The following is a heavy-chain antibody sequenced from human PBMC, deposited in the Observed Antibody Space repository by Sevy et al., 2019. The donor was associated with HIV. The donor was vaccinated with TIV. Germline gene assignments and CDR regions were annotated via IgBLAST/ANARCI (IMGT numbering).Heavy chain of an antibody. V-gene: IGHV3-11*01. Sequence: GWSLRLSCAASGFTFRDYYMSWIRQAPGRGLEWLAYISDRSTTIYYADSVKGRFTISRDNAKNSLFLQMKSLRAEDTAVYYCAREGSLRYFDLWGRGTLVTVSS. CDR3: AREGSLRYFDL. CDR2: ISDRSTTI. CDR1: GFTFRDYY. J-gene: IGHJ2*01. D-gene: IGHD3-10*01.